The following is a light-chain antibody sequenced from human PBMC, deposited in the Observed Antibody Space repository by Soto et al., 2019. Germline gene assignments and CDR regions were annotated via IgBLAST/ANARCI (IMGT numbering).Light chain of an antibody. CDR2: GAS. Sequence: EIVLTQSPGTLSLSPGERATLSCRASQTITSNFLAWYQQKPDQAPRLLIYGASSRATGIPDRFTGSGSGTDFTLTISRLEPDDFAVYYCQQYGSSPPEKTFGQGTKVEIK. J-gene: IGKJ1*01. V-gene: IGKV3-20*01. CDR3: QQYGSSPPEKT. CDR1: QTITSNF.